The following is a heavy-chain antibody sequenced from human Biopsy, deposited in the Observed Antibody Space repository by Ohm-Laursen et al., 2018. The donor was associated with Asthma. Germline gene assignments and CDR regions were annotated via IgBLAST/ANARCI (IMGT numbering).Heavy chain of an antibody. D-gene: IGHD2-2*01. J-gene: IGHJ4*02. V-gene: IGHV1-69*01. CDR1: GGTFNTYV. Sequence: SSVKVSCKSLGGTFNTYVIGWVRQAPGQGLEWMGGINSVFSTTTYPQKFQDRVTITADDSTSTVYMGLSSLRSEDTAVYYCARKAGSCISRTCYSLDFWGQGTLVTVSS. CDR2: INSVFSTT. CDR3: ARKAGSCISRTCYSLDF.